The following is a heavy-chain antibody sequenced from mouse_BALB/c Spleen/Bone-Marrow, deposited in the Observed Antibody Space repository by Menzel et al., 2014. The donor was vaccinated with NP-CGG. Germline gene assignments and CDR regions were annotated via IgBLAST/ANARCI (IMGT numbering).Heavy chain of an antibody. D-gene: IGHD1-1*01. CDR3: ARSLRWYFDV. V-gene: IGHV1-4*01. CDR1: GYTFTSYT. J-gene: IGHJ1*01. Sequence: VQLVEPGAELARPGASVKMSCKASGYTFTSYTMHWVKQRPGQGLEWIGYINPSSGYTNYNQKLKDKATLTADKSSSTAYMQLSSLTSEDSAVYYCARSLRWYFDVWGAGTTVTVSS. CDR2: INPSSGYT.